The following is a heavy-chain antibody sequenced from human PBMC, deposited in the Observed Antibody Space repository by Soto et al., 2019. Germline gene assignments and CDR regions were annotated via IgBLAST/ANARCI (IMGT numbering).Heavy chain of an antibody. CDR2: ITGSGDGT. V-gene: IGHV3-23*01. Sequence: DVQVLESGGGLVQPGGSLRLSCATSEFTFSTYAMTWVRQAPGEGLEWVSSITGSGDGTSYTDSVRGRFSISRDNSKNTLYLRMYSLRVEDTAVYYCTRDPNGDYIGAFDFWGQGILVTVSS. D-gene: IGHD4-17*01. CDR1: EFTFSTYA. CDR3: TRDPNGDYIGAFDF. J-gene: IGHJ3*01.